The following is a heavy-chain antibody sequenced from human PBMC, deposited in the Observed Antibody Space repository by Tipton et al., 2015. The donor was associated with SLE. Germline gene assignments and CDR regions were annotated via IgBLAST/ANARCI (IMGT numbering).Heavy chain of an antibody. J-gene: IGHJ5*02. CDR3: ARGPLGGGYSGYDTNWFDP. CDR2: IHYSGTT. D-gene: IGHD5-12*01. Sequence: TLSLTCSVSGGSIGRDYWSWIRQPPGKGLVWIGYIHYSGTTYYNPSLKSRVTISVDTSKNQFSLRVHSVTAADTAIYSCARGPLGGGYSGYDTNWFDPWGQGTLVTVSS. CDR1: GGSIGRDY. V-gene: IGHV4-59*01.